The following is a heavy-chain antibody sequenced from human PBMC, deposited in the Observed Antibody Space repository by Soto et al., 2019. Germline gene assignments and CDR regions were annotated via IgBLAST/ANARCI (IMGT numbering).Heavy chain of an antibody. CDR2: ISSSSSYI. CDR1: GFTFSSYS. Sequence: EVQLVESGGGLVKPGGSLRLSCAASGFTFSSYSMNWVRQAPGKGLEWVSSISSSSSYIYYADSVKGRFTISRDNAKNSLYLQMNSLRAEDTAVYYCARQSIVLMVYAIRWFDPWGQGTLVTVSS. CDR3: ARQSIVLMVYAIRWFDP. V-gene: IGHV3-21*01. J-gene: IGHJ5*02. D-gene: IGHD2-8*01.